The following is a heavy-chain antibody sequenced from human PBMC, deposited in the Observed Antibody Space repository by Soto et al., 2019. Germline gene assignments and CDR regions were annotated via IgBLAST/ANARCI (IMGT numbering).Heavy chain of an antibody. CDR3: ARLKSYSSSSSRLGWFDP. Sequence: QVQLQQCGAGLLKPSETLSLTCAVYCWSFSGYYWSCIRQPHGKRLEWIGEITHSGSTNYNPSFKSRVTISVDTSKIQFSLKLSSVTAADTAVYYCARLKSYSSSSSRLGWFDPWGQGTLVTVSS. D-gene: IGHD6-6*01. CDR1: CWSFSGYY. J-gene: IGHJ5*02. CDR2: ITHSGST. V-gene: IGHV4-34*01.